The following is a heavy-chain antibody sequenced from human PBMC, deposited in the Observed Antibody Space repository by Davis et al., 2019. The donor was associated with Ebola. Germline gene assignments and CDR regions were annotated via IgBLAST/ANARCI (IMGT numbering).Heavy chain of an antibody. D-gene: IGHD3-10*01. CDR1: GGSFSGYY. J-gene: IGHJ6*02. CDR3: ARGVPYYYYGMDV. CDR2: IYYSGST. V-gene: IGHV4-59*01. Sequence: PSETLSLTCAVYGGSFSGYYWSWIRQPPGKGLEWIGYIYYSGSTNYNPSLKSRVTISVDTSKNQFSLKLSSVTAADTAVYYCARGVPYYYYGMDVWGQGTTVTVSS.